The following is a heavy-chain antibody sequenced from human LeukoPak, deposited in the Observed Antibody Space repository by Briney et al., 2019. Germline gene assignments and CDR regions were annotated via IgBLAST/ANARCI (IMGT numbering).Heavy chain of an antibody. CDR2: INWNGDNT. CDR1: GFTFDDYG. D-gene: IGHD3-16*02. J-gene: IGHJ4*02. CDR3: AKNYDYVWGSYRYIDC. Sequence: GGSLRLSCAASGFTFDDYGMNWVRHAPGKGLEWVSGINWNGDNTGYADCVKGRFTISRDNAKNSLSLQMSSLRVEDTALYYCAKNYDYVWGSYRYIDCWGQGTLVTVSS. V-gene: IGHV3-20*04.